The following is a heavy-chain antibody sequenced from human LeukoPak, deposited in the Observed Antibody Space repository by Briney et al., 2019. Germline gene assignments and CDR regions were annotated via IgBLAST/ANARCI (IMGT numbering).Heavy chain of an antibody. Sequence: SETLSLTCTVSGGSISSSSYYWGWIRQPPGKGLEWIGYIYYSGSTNYNPSLKSRVTISVDTSKNQFSLKLSSVTAADTAVYYCARGGRSYYYMDVWGKGTTVTVSS. CDR3: ARGGRSYYYMDV. CDR2: IYYSGST. CDR1: GGSISSSSYY. J-gene: IGHJ6*03. V-gene: IGHV4-61*05.